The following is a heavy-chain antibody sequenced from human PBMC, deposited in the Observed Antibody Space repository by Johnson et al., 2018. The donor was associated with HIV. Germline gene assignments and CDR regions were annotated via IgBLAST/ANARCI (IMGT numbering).Heavy chain of an antibody. Sequence: VQLVESGGGVARPGGSLRLSCAASGFTFDDYDMSWVRQAPGKGLEWVSGISWNGGSAAYADSVKGRFTISSDNAKNSLYLQMNTLRVEDTAVYHCAKDVERDILTGYGAFDIWGQGTMVTVSS. J-gene: IGHJ3*02. CDR3: AKDVERDILTGYGAFDI. CDR2: ISWNGGSA. CDR1: GFTFDDYD. D-gene: IGHD3-9*01. V-gene: IGHV3-20*01.